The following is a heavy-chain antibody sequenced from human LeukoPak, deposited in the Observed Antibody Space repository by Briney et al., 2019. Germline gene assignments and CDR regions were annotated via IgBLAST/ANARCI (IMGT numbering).Heavy chain of an antibody. CDR2: ISGSGGST. CDR3: AKDPAVVVPAAMDY. Sequence: PGGSLRLSCVASGFTFSSYAMSWVRQAPGKGLEWVSAISGSGGSTYYADSVKGRFTISRDNSKNTLYLQMNSLRAEDTAVYYCAKDPAVVVPAAMDYWGQGTLVTVSS. D-gene: IGHD2-2*01. V-gene: IGHV3-23*01. J-gene: IGHJ4*02. CDR1: GFTFSSYA.